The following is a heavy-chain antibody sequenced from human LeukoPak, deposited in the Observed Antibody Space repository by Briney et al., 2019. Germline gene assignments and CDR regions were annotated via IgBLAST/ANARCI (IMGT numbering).Heavy chain of an antibody. CDR3: ARVGYYYDSSGYHDWFDP. CDR1: GYTFTSYA. CDR2: INTNTGNP. Sequence: GASVKVSCKDSGYTFTSYAMNWVRQAPGQGLEWMGWINTNTGNPTYAQGLTERFVFSLDTSVSTAYLQISSLKAEDTAVYYCARVGYYYDSSGYHDWFDPWGQGTLVTVSS. V-gene: IGHV7-4-1*02. D-gene: IGHD3-22*01. J-gene: IGHJ5*02.